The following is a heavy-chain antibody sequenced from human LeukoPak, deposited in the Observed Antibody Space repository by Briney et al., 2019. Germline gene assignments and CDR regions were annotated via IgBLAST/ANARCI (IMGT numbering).Heavy chain of an antibody. D-gene: IGHD3-3*01. Sequence: GGSLRLSCAASGFTVSSNYMSWVRQAPGKGLEWVSVIYSGGSTYYADSVKGRFTISRDNSKNTLYLQMNSLRAEDTAVYYCARGSAREWYYFDYWGQGTLVTVSS. CDR2: IYSGGST. CDR1: GFTVSSNY. J-gene: IGHJ4*02. V-gene: IGHV3-53*01. CDR3: ARGSAREWYYFDY.